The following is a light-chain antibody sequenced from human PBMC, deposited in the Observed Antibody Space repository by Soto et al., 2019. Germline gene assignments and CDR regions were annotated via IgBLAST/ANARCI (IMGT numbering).Light chain of an antibody. CDR1: SSDVGSHPL. J-gene: IGLJ3*02. V-gene: IGLV2-23*01. CDR2: EDT. CDR3: CAFTSAGTWV. Sequence: QSALTQPASVSGSPGQSITISCAGTSSDVGSHPLVSWYQQHPGKAPELMISEDTKRPSGVSNRFSGSKSGNMASLTISGLQAEDEADYYCCAFTSAGTWVFGGGTQLTVL.